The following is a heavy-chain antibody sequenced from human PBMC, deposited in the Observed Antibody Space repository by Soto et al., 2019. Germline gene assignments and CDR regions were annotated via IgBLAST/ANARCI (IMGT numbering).Heavy chain of an antibody. CDR3: ARDLCGSSTSCYVSWFDP. CDR2: INAGNGNT. J-gene: IGHJ5*02. D-gene: IGHD2-2*01. Sequence: QVQLVQSGAEVKKPGASVKVSCKASGYTFTSYAMHWVRQAPGQRLEWMGWINAGNGNTKYSQKFRGRVTITRDTSASTAYMELSSLRSEDTAVYYCARDLCGSSTSCYVSWFDPWGQGTLVTVSS. CDR1: GYTFTSYA. V-gene: IGHV1-3*01.